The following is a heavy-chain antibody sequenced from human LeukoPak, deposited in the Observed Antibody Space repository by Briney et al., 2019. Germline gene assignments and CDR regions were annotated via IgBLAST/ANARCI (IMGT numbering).Heavy chain of an antibody. CDR1: GFTFSSYA. D-gene: IGHD4-17*01. J-gene: IGHJ4*02. Sequence: GGSLRLSCAASGFTFSSYAMHWVRQAPGKGLEWVSYIGGTHSNIYYADSVKGRFTISRDDAKNSLYLQMNSLRDEDTAVYYCARDRDYAFDSWGQGTLVTVSS. CDR2: IGGTHSNI. V-gene: IGHV3-48*02. CDR3: ARDRDYAFDS.